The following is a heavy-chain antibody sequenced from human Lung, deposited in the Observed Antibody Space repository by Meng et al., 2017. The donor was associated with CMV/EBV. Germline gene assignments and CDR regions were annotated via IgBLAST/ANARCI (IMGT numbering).Heavy chain of an antibody. J-gene: IGHJ6*02. CDR3: TRALDYYDSRAFYYYYGMDV. CDR1: GFIFGDYA. D-gene: IGHD3-22*01. V-gene: IGHV3-49*03. CDR2: IRSKAYGGTT. Sequence: SXMISCTASGFIFGDYAMSWLRQAAGKGLEWVGFIRSKAYGGTTEYAASVKGRFTISRDDSKSISYLQMNSLKTEDTAVYYCTRALDYYDSRAFYYYYGMDVWGQGXTVTVSS.